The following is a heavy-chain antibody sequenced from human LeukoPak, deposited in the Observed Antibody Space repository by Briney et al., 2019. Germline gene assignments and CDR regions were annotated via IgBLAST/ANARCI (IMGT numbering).Heavy chain of an antibody. CDR2: IYSGGST. Sequence: PGGSLRLFCAASGFTVSSNYMSWVRQAPGKGLEWVSVIYSGGSTYYADSVKGRFTISRDNSKNTLYLQMNSLRAEDTAVYYCARVDYGDYGFDYWGQGTLVTVSS. V-gene: IGHV3-66*01. CDR1: GFTVSSNY. D-gene: IGHD4-17*01. CDR3: ARVDYGDYGFDY. J-gene: IGHJ4*02.